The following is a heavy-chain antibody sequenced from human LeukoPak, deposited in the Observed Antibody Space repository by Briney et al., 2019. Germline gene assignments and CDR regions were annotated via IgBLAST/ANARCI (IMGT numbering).Heavy chain of an antibody. J-gene: IGHJ4*02. CDR1: GGSFSSGSYY. D-gene: IGHD2-15*01. CDR3: ARVRGAGSVDY. V-gene: IGHV4-61*01. Sequence: SETLSLTCTVSGGSFSSGSYYWSWIRQPPGKGLEWIGYIYYSGSTNYNPSLKSRVTISVATSKNQFSLKLSSVTAADTAVYYCARVRGAGSVDYWGQGTLVTVSS. CDR2: IYYSGST.